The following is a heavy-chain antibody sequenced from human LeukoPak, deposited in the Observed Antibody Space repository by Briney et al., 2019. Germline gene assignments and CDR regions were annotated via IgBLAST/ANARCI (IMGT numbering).Heavy chain of an antibody. CDR2: IYIGGST. D-gene: IGHD3-16*02. V-gene: IGHV3-53*01. CDR3: ARQFGGVIVYFDY. Sequence: GGSLRLSCAASGFTVSSNYMSWVRQAPGKGLEWVSLIYIGGSTYYADSVRGRFTISRDNSKNTLYLQMNSLRAEDTAVYYCARQFGGVIVYFDYWGQGTLVTVSS. CDR1: GFTVSSNY. J-gene: IGHJ4*02.